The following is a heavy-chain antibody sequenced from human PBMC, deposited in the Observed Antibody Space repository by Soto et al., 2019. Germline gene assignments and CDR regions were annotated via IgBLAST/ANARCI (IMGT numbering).Heavy chain of an antibody. V-gene: IGHV3-43*01. CDR2: ISGDGQTT. Sequence: EVQLVESGGVVVQPGESLRLSCAATGFTFDAYTMHWVRQTPDKGLEWVSLISGDGQTTYYSDSLKGRFTISRDNSKNSLFLQMTSLRTEDTALYYCVKTHMRALVFDVLDIWGQGTRVTVAS. J-gene: IGHJ3*02. D-gene: IGHD2-21*01. CDR1: GFTFDAYT. CDR3: VKTHMRALVFDVLDI.